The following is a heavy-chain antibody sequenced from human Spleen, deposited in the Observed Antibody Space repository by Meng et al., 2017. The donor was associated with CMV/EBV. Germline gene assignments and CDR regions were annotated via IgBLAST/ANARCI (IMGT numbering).Heavy chain of an antibody. D-gene: IGHD6-13*01. Sequence: ASVKVSCKTSGYTFAGHYLHWLRQAPGQGLEWMAWIHYDTGETNYAQNFHGRVTVTRDTSITTVYMELRSLRPDDTAMYYCARDDKKQPYFDYWGQGTLVTVSS. J-gene: IGHJ4*02. V-gene: IGHV1-2*02. CDR2: IHYDTGET. CDR1: GYTFAGHY. CDR3: ARDDKKQPYFDY.